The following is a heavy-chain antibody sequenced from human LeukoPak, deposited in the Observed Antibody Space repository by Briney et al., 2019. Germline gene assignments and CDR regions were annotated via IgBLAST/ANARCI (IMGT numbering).Heavy chain of an antibody. CDR3: AKAGSQWLVPGHNWFDP. CDR1: GFTLSRYG. Sequence: GGSLRLSCAASGFTLSRYGMQWVRQAPGKGLEWVAFIRYDGSKKYYADSVKGRFTISRDNSKNTLYLQMNSLRAEDTAVYYCAKAGSQWLVPGHNWFDPWGQGTLVTVSS. J-gene: IGHJ5*02. D-gene: IGHD6-19*01. CDR2: IRYDGSKK. V-gene: IGHV3-30*02.